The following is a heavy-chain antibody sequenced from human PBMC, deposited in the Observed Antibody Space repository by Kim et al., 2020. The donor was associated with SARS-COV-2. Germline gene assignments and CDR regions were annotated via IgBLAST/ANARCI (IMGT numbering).Heavy chain of an antibody. CDR2: IYYSGST. CDR1: GGSISSYY. J-gene: IGHJ4*02. CDR3: ARNMVRGVAHED. V-gene: IGHV4-59*01. D-gene: IGHD3-10*01. Sequence: SETLSLTCTVSGGSISSYYWSWIRQPPGKGLEWIGYIYYSGSTNYNPSLKSRVTISVDTSKNQFSLKLSSVTAADTAVYYCARNMVRGVAHEDWGQGTLVTVSS.